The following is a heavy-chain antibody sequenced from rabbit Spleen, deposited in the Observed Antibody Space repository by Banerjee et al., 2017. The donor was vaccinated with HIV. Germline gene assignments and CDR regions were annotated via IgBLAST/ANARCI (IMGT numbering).Heavy chain of an antibody. Sequence: QEQLVESGGGLVKPGSSLTLTCKASGLDFSNGYDLCWVRQAPGKGPEWIACMDDGSSDKTYYASWAKGRFTISKTSSTTVTLQMTSLTAADTATYFCARDAYLRETRRYFDLWGPGTLVTVS. CDR1: GLDFSNGYD. J-gene: IGHJ4*01. D-gene: IGHD6-1*01. V-gene: IGHV1S45*01. CDR3: ARDAYLRETRRYFDL. CDR2: MDDGSSDKT.